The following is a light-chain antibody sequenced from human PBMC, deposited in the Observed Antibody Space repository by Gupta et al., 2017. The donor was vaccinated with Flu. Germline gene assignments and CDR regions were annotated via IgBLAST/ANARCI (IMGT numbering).Light chain of an antibody. Sequence: GTLSSSPGERATLSCRASQSVTKSYLAWYQQKGGQAPRLLIHGASSRATGIPDRFSGSGSGTDFTLTISTLEPEDFAVYFCQQDDHSPLTFGGGTKVEIK. CDR2: GAS. CDR3: QQDDHSPLT. J-gene: IGKJ4*01. V-gene: IGKV3-20*01. CDR1: QSVTKSY.